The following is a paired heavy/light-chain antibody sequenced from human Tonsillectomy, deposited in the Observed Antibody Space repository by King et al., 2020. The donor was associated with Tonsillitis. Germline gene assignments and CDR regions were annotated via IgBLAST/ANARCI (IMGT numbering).Heavy chain of an antibody. Sequence: EVQLLESGGGLVQPGGSLRLSCAASGFTFSSSAMAWVRQAPGKGLEWVSGISGSGGNTYYADSVKGRFTISRDNSKNTLYLQMNILGAEDTALYYCAKVVSTAMVYYFDYWGQGTLVTVSS. CDR3: AKVVSTAMVYYFDY. CDR2: ISGSGGNT. J-gene: IGHJ4*02. V-gene: IGHV3-23*01. CDR1: GFTFSSSA. D-gene: IGHD5-18*01.
Light chain of an antibody. J-gene: IGLJ2*01. V-gene: IGLV3-21*01. Sequence: SFVLTQPPSVSVAPGKTATITCGGNNIGSKSVHWYQQKPGQAPVLVIYYDSDRPSGIPERFSGSNSGNTATLTISRVEAGDEADYYCQVWDSSSDHVVFGGGTKLTVL. CDR1: NIGSKS. CDR2: YDS. CDR3: QVWDSSSDHVV.